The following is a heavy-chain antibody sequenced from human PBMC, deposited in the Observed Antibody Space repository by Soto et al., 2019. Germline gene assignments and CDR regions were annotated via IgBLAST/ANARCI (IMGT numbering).Heavy chain of an antibody. CDR2: IYPGDSDT. CDR3: ARLGIQGYCSGGSCYWRAFDI. CDR1: GYSFTSYW. D-gene: IGHD2-15*01. J-gene: IGHJ3*02. Sequence: GESLKISCKGSGYSFTSYWIGWVRQMPGKGLEWMGIIYPGDSDTRYSPSFQGQVTISADKSISTAYLQWSSLKASDTAMYYCARLGIQGYCSGGSCYWRAFDIWGQGTMVTVSS. V-gene: IGHV5-51*01.